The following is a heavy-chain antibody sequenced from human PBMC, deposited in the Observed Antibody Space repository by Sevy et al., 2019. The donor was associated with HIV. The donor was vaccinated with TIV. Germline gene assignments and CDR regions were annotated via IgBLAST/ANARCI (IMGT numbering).Heavy chain of an antibody. J-gene: IGHJ3*02. CDR1: GFTFSSYA. CDR2: ISYDGSNK. CDR3: ARDQYYYDSSGYYPEGFAFDI. Sequence: GGSLRLSCAASGFTFSSYAMHWVRQAPGKGLEWVAVISYDGSNKYYADSVKGRFTISRDNSKNTLYLQMNSLRAEDRAVYYDARDQYYYDSSGYYPEGFAFDIWGQGTMVTVSS. V-gene: IGHV3-30-3*01. D-gene: IGHD3-22*01.